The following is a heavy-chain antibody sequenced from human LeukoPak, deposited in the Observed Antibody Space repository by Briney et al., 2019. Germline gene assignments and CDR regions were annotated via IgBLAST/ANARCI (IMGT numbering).Heavy chain of an antibody. CDR2: IRYDGGNK. CDR3: AKDDSIAAAGIRSPTDY. Sequence: GGSLRLSCAASGFTFSSYGMHWVRQAPGKGLVWVAFIRYDGGNKYYADSVKGRFTISRDNSKNTLYLQMNSLRAEDTAVYYCAKDDSIAAAGIRSPTDYWGQGTLVTVSS. D-gene: IGHD6-13*01. CDR1: GFTFSSYG. V-gene: IGHV3-30*02. J-gene: IGHJ4*02.